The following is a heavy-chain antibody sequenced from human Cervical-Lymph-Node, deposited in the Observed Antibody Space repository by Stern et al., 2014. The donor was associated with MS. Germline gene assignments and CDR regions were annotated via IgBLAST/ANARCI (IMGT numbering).Heavy chain of an antibody. D-gene: IGHD6-13*01. CDR3: ASAYSSSHYYFDY. CDR1: GFSFSRYA. V-gene: IGHV3-33*01. Sequence: QVQLVESWGGVVQPGRSLRLSCAASGFSFSRYAMHWVRQAPGKGLEWVALIWYDGSNPYYADSVTGRFTISRDNFKNTLYLQMNSLRAEDTAVYYCASAYSSSHYYFDYWGQGTLVTVSS. CDR2: IWYDGSNP. J-gene: IGHJ4*02.